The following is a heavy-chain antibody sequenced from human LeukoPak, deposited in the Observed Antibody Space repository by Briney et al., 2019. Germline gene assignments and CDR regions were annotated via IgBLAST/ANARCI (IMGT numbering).Heavy chain of an antibody. CDR3: ARSGCSGGRCYYSFDY. J-gene: IGHJ4*02. D-gene: IGHD2-15*01. Sequence: PGGSLRLSCAASGFTVSSKYMSWVRQAPGKGLEWVSVIYSGGTTYYADSVKGRFTISRDNSKNTLYLQVNSLRAEDTAVYYCARSGCSGGRCYYSFDYWGQGTLVTVSS. V-gene: IGHV3-53*01. CDR2: IYSGGTT. CDR1: GFTVSSKY.